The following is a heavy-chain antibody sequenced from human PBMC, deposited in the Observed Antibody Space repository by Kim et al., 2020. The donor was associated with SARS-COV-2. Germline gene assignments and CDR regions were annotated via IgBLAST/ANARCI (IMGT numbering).Heavy chain of an antibody. D-gene: IGHD3-3*01. CDR2: INHSGST. V-gene: IGHV4-34*01. J-gene: IGHJ6*01. CDR1: GGSFSGYY. Sequence: SETLSLTCAVYGGSFSGYYWSWIRQPPGKGLEWIGEINHSGSTNYNPSLKSRVTISVDTSKNQFSLKLSSVTAADTAVYYCARGPPSYDFWSGRYYYYG. CDR3: ARGPPSYDFWSGRYYYYG.